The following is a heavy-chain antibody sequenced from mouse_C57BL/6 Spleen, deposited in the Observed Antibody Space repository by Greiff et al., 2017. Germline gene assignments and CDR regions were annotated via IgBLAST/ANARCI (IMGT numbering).Heavy chain of an antibody. J-gene: IGHJ1*03. V-gene: IGHV1-76*01. CDR1: GYTFTDYY. Sequence: VQGVESGAELVRPGASVKLSCKASGYTFTDYYINWVKQRPGQGLEWIARIYPGSGNTYYNEKFKGKATLTAEKSSSTAYMQLSSLTSEDSAVYFCARWAYDYDWYFDVWGTGTTVTVSS. D-gene: IGHD2-4*01. CDR2: IYPGSGNT. CDR3: ARWAYDYDWYFDV.